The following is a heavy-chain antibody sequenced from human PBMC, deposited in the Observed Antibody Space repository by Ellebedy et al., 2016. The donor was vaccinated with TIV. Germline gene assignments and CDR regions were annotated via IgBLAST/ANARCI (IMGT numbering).Heavy chain of an antibody. CDR2: ISSDGSYT. CDR1: GFTFSSHW. CDR3: AREGGTYYSAHFDQ. D-gene: IGHD1-26*01. V-gene: IGHV3-74*01. Sequence: GESLKISCTASGFTFSSHWMHWVRQAPGKGLVWVSRISSDGSYTSYADSVKGRFTISRDNAKNTLYLQMNSLRAEDTAVYYCAREGGTYYSAHFDQWGQGTPVTVSS. J-gene: IGHJ4*02.